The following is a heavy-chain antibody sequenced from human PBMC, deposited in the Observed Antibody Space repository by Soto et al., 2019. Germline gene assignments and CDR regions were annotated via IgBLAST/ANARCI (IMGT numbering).Heavy chain of an antibody. CDR3: ARDKDPILVVVAAMGFTWFDP. CDR1: GYTFTSYG. V-gene: IGHV1-18*04. Sequence: QVQLVQSGAEVKKPGASVKVSCKASGYTFTSYGISWVRQAPGQGLEWMGWISAYNGNTNYAQKLQGRVTMTTDTPTSTAYMELRSLRSDDTAVYYCARDKDPILVVVAAMGFTWFDPWGQGTLVTVSS. J-gene: IGHJ5*02. D-gene: IGHD2-15*01. CDR2: ISAYNGNT.